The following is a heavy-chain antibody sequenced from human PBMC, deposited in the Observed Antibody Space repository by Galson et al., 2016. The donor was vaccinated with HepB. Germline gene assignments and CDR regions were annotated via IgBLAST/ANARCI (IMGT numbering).Heavy chain of an antibody. CDR3: AKVLSDSSGYYRDPFDY. V-gene: IGHV3-33*06. D-gene: IGHD3-22*01. CDR1: GFSFSNYG. Sequence: SLRLSCAASGFSFSNYGMHWFRQAPGKGLEWVAIIWNDGSNKFSADSVKGRFTISRDDSKNTLYLQMNSLRVEDTAVYYCAKVLSDSSGYYRDPFDYWGQGTLVTVSS. CDR2: IWNDGSNK. J-gene: IGHJ4*02.